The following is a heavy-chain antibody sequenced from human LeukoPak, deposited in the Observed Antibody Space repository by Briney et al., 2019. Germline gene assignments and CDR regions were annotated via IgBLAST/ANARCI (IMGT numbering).Heavy chain of an antibody. CDR1: GGSISSYY. CDR3: ARSRRYFDWLGAFDI. Sequence: SETLSLTCTVSGGSISSYYWSWLRQPPGKGLEWIGYIYYSGSTNYNPSLKTRVPISVDTSKNQFSLKLSSVTAADTAVYYCARSRRYFDWLGAFDIWGQGTMVTVSA. D-gene: IGHD3-9*01. V-gene: IGHV4-59*01. CDR2: IYYSGST. J-gene: IGHJ3*02.